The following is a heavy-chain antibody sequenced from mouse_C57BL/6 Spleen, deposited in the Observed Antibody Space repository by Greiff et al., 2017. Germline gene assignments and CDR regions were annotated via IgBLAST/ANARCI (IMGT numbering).Heavy chain of an antibody. J-gene: IGHJ2*01. V-gene: IGHV1-52*01. Sequence: QVQLQQPGAELVRPGSSVKLSCKASGYTFTSYWMHWVKQRPIQGLEWIGNIDPSDSETHYNQKFKDKATLTVDKSSSTAYMQLSSLTSKDSAVYYCARAGQGYYFDYWGQGTTLTVSS. CDR2: IDPSDSET. D-gene: IGHD3-3*01. CDR1: GYTFTSYW. CDR3: ARAGQGYYFDY.